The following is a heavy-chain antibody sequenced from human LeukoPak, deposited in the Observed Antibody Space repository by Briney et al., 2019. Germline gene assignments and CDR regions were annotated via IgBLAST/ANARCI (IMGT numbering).Heavy chain of an antibody. V-gene: IGHV3-11*04. D-gene: IGHD3-9*01. CDR2: ISSSGSTI. CDR1: GFTFSDYY. Sequence: PGGSLRLSCAASGFTFSDYYMSWIRQAPGKGLEWVSYISSSGSTIYYADSVKGRFTISRDNAKNSLHLQMNSLRAEDTAVYYCAGGGYDILTGWKNWFDPWGQGTLVTVSS. J-gene: IGHJ5*02. CDR3: AGGGYDILTGWKNWFDP.